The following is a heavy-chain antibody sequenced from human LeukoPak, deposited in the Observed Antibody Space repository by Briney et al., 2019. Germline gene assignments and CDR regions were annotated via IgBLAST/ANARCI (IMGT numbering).Heavy chain of an antibody. CDR3: ARATYYGSGSLYYYFDY. D-gene: IGHD3-10*01. J-gene: IGHJ4*02. V-gene: IGHV1-2*06. Sequence: ASVKVSCKGSGYTFTGYYMHWVRQAPGQGLEWMGRINPNSGGTNYAQKFQGRVTMTRDTSISTAYMELSRLRSDDTAVYYCARATYYGSGSLYYYFDYWGQGTLVTVSS. CDR2: INPNSGGT. CDR1: GYTFTGYY.